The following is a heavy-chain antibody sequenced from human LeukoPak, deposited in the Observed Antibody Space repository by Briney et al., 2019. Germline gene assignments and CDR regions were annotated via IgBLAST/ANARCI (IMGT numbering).Heavy chain of an antibody. CDR1: GFTFTDSA. Sequence: GGSLRLSCAGSGFTFTDSAINWVRQAPGKGLEWVSSINNIATHSYYAASVKGRFSISRDDAKNSVYLQMHSLRAEDTAIYYCARDFRSSAFDIWGQGTMVTVSS. CDR3: ARDFRSSAFDI. CDR2: INNIATHS. J-gene: IGHJ3*02. V-gene: IGHV3-21*01.